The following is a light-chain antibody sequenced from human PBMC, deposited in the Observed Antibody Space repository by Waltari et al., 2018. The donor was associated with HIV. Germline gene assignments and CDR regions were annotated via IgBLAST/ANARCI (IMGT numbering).Light chain of an antibody. CDR3: QSADSTGTYWV. Sequence: SYELTQPPSASVSPGQTARISCSGDALPTQYVFLYQQRPGQAPVMVIYRDKERPSGIPDRFSGSSAGTTVTLTISGVQAEDEADYYCQSADSTGTYWVFGGGTKLTVL. CDR2: RDK. CDR1: ALPTQY. J-gene: IGLJ3*02. V-gene: IGLV3-25*03.